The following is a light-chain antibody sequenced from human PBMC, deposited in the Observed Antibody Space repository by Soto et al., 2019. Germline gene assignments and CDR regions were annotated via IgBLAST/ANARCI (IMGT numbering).Light chain of an antibody. CDR2: EVT. CDR3: SWYAGSNACV. J-gene: IGLJ3*02. CDR1: SSDVGGYKY. V-gene: IGLV2-8*01. Sequence: QSVLTQPPTASGSPGQSVTISCTGTSSDVGGYKYVSWYQQHPGTAPNLMISEVTKRPSGVPDRFAGSKSGNTAPLTVSGHHAEEDAYYCCSWYAGSNACVFGGGTKLTVL.